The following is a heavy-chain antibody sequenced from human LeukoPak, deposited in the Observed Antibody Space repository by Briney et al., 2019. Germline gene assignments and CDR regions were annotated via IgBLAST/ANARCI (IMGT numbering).Heavy chain of an antibody. CDR2: IIPILGIA. J-gene: IGHJ4*02. Sequence: SVKVSCKASGYTFTSYAISWVRQASGQGLEWMGRIIPILGIANYAQKFQGRVTITADKSTSTAYMELSSLRSEDTAVYYCARHALGYCSGGSCSSLDYWGQGTLVTVSS. V-gene: IGHV1-69*04. CDR3: ARHALGYCSGGSCSSLDY. CDR1: GYTFTSYA. D-gene: IGHD2-15*01.